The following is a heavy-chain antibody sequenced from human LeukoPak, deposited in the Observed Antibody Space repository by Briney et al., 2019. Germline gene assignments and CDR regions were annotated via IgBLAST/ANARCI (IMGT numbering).Heavy chain of an antibody. CDR3: ARAVAGKLDY. Sequence: SQTLSLTCAISGGSFSSNSIGWTWIRQSPSRGLQWLGRTYYRSKWYNDYAVSVKSRITINPDTSKNQVSLQLNSVTPEDTAVYYCARAVAGKLDYWGQGTLVTVSS. V-gene: IGHV6-1*01. D-gene: IGHD6-19*01. CDR1: GGSFSSNSIG. CDR2: TYYRSKWYN. J-gene: IGHJ4*02.